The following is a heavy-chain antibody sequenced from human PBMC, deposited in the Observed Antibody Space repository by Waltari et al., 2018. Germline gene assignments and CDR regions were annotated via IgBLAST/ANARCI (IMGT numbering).Heavy chain of an antibody. CDR3: AGGGGGYIDNANWYFDL. J-gene: IGHJ2*01. CDR2: IIPIFGTA. CDR1: GGTFSSYA. V-gene: IGHV1-69*14. D-gene: IGHD3-22*01. Sequence: QVQLVQSGAEVKKPGSSVKVSCKASGGTFSSYAIRWVRQAPGQGLEWMGGIIPIFGTANYAQKFQGRVTITADKSTSTAYMELSSLRSEDTAVYYCAGGGGGYIDNANWYFDLWGRGTLVTVSS.